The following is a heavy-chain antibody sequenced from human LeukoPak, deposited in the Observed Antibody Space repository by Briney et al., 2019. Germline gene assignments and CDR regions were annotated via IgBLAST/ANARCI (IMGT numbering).Heavy chain of an antibody. Sequence: SETLSLTCTVSGGSISSYYWSWIRQPPGKGLEWIGYIYYSGSTNYNPSLKSRVTISVDTSKNQFSLKLSSVTAADTAVYYCARVSHGYCSSTSCYEPFDYWGQGTLVTVSS. CDR2: IYYSGST. CDR1: GGSISSYY. J-gene: IGHJ4*02. D-gene: IGHD2-2*01. V-gene: IGHV4-59*01. CDR3: ARVSHGYCSSTSCYEPFDY.